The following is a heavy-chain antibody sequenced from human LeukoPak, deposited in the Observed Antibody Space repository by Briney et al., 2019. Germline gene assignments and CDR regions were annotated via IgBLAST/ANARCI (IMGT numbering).Heavy chain of an antibody. V-gene: IGHV4-59*01. CDR3: ARDPGSSRGNWFDP. CDR1: GGSISSYY. J-gene: IGHJ5*02. D-gene: IGHD6-13*01. CDR2: IYYSGST. Sequence: PSETLSLTCTVSGGSISSYYWSWIRQPPGKGLEWIGYIYYSGSTNYNPSLKSRVTISVDTSKNQFSLKLSSVTAADTAVYYCARDPGSSRGNWFDPWGQGTLVTVSS.